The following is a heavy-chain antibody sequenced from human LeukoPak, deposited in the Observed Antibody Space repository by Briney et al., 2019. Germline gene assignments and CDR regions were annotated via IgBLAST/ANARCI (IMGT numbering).Heavy chain of an antibody. CDR3: AKSFCSTSLDY. V-gene: IGHV3-23*01. D-gene: IGHD2-2*01. J-gene: IGHJ4*02. CDR2: ISGSGDST. Sequence: PGGSLRLSCAASGFTFSSYSMNWVRQAPGKGLEWVSAISGSGDSTYYADSVKGRFTISRDNSRNTLYLQMNSLRAGDTAVYYCAKSFCSTSLDYWGQGTLVTVSS. CDR1: GFTFSSYS.